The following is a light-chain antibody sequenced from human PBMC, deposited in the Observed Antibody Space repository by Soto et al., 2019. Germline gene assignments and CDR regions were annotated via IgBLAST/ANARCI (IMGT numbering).Light chain of an antibody. J-gene: IGKJ2*01. V-gene: IGKV3-20*01. CDR3: QQFGNSPYT. CDR2: GAS. CDR1: QSVSSSY. Sequence: EIVLTQSPGTLSLSPGERATLSCRASQSVSSSYLAWYQQKPGQAPRLLIYGASSRATGIPDRFSGSGSGTDFTLTISRLEPQDFAGYYCQQFGNSPYTFGQGTRLEMK.